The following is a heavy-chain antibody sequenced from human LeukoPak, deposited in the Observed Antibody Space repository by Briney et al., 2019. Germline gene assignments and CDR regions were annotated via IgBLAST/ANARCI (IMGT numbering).Heavy chain of an antibody. V-gene: IGHV3-20*04. Sequence: GGSLRLSCAASGFTFDDYGMSWVRQAPGKGLEWVSGINWNGGSTGYADSVKGRFTISRDNAKNSLYLQMNSLRAEDTALYYCTRARSTGYYVADYWGQGTLVAVSS. CDR3: TRARSTGYYVADY. J-gene: IGHJ4*02. CDR2: INWNGGST. D-gene: IGHD3-9*01. CDR1: GFTFDDYG.